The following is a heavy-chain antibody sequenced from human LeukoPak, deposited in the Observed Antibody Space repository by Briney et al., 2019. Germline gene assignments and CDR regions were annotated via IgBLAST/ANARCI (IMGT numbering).Heavy chain of an antibody. CDR2: ISGSDGST. CDR3: AKNIGGFDY. V-gene: IGHV3-23*01. J-gene: IGHJ4*02. CDR1: GFSFSTYG. Sequence: GGTLRLSCAASGFSFSTYGMTWARQAPGKGLEWVSGISGSDGSTYYADSVKGRFIISRDNSKNTLYLQMNSLRAEDTAVYYCAKNIGGFDYWGQGTLVTVSS. D-gene: IGHD2-15*01.